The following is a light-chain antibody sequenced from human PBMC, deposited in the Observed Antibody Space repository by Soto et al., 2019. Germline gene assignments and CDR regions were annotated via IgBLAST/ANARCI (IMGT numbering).Light chain of an antibody. J-gene: IGKJ1*01. Sequence: DIQMTQSPSSLSASVGDRVTITCRASQSISYKLNWYQQKPGKVPNLLIYDASGLQSGVPSRFSGGGSGTDFTLTISSLQPEDFATYYCQQSYRSPPTFGQGTKVEIK. CDR3: QQSYRSPPT. CDR1: QSISYK. CDR2: DAS. V-gene: IGKV1-39*01.